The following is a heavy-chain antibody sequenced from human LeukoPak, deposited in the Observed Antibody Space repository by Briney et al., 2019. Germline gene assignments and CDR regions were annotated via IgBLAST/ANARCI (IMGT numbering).Heavy chain of an antibody. CDR3: AKDDSGSYYPYYYYMDV. J-gene: IGHJ6*03. CDR2: INTYVDRT. Sequence: PGGSLRLSCAPSGFTFSLFSIHWVRQAPGKGLEYVSAINTYVDRTYYADSVKGRFTISRDNSKNTLYLQINSLRDEDTAVYYCAKDDSGSYYPYYYYMDVWGKGTTVTISS. V-gene: IGHV3-64*02. D-gene: IGHD1-26*01. CDR1: GFTFSLFS.